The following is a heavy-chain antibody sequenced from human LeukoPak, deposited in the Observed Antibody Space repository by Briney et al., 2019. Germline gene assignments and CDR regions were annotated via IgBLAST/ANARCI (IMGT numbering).Heavy chain of an antibody. D-gene: IGHD3-3*01. CDR1: GGSISSYY. CDR2: IYYSGST. J-gene: IGHJ4*02. Sequence: PSEPLSLTCTVSGGSISSYYWSWIPQPPGKRLEWIGHIYYSGSTTYTPSLKSRVTISVDTSKNTFSLKLSSVTAAGTVGYYGASRSSIWSGYQDTLYYFDSWGQGTLVTVSS. V-gene: IGHV4-59*01. CDR3: ASRSSIWSGYQDTLYYFDS.